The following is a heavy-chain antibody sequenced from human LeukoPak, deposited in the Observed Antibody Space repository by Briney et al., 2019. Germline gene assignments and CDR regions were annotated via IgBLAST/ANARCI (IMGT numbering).Heavy chain of an antibody. J-gene: IGHJ4*02. CDR3: ARESTYYDFWSGYQYYFDY. Sequence: GGSLRLSCAASGFTFSSYGMHWVCQAPGKVLEWVAVIWYDGSNKYYADSMKGRFTISRDNSKNTLYLQMNSLRAEATAVYYCARESTYYDFWSGYQYYFDYWGQGTLVTVSS. D-gene: IGHD3-3*01. V-gene: IGHV3-33*01. CDR2: IWYDGSNK. CDR1: GFTFSSYG.